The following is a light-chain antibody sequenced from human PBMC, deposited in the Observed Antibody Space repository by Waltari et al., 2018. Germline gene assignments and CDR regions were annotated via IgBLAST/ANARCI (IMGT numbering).Light chain of an antibody. CDR3: MQALQGFT. CDR2: LGS. J-gene: IGKJ5*01. V-gene: IGKV2-28*01. Sequence: DIVMTQSPLSLPVTPGEPASISCPSSQRLLHNPGYNYLDWYLQKPGQSPQLLIYLGSSRASGVPDRFSGSGSGTNFTLKISRVEAEDVGVYYCMQALQGFTFGQGTRLEIK. CDR1: QRLLHNPGYNY.